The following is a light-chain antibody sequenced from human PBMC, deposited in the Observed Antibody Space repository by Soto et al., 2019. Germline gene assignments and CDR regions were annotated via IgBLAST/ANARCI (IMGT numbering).Light chain of an antibody. CDR3: QQYNSYSPRLT. Sequence: DIQMTQSPSTLSASVGDRVTITCRASQSISNWLAWYQQKPGKAPKLLIYRACSLESGVPSRFSGSGSGTEFTLTISSLQPDDFATYYCQQYNSYSPRLTFGGGTKVETK. J-gene: IGKJ4*01. V-gene: IGKV1-5*03. CDR1: QSISNW. CDR2: RAC.